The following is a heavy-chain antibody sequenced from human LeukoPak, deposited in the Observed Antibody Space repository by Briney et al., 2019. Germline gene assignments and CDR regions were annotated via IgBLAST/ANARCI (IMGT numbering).Heavy chain of an antibody. Sequence: PGGSLRLSCAASGFTVSSNYMSWVRQAPGKGLEWVSVIYSGGSTYYADSVKGRFTISRDNSKNTLYLQMNSLRAEDTAVYFCARDYLGAMLAYWGQGTLVTVSS. J-gene: IGHJ4*02. CDR2: IYSGGST. CDR3: ARDYLGAMLAY. V-gene: IGHV3-53*01. CDR1: GFTVSSNY. D-gene: IGHD2-2*01.